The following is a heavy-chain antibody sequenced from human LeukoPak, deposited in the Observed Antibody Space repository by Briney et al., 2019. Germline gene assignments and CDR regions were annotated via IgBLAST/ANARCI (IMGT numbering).Heavy chain of an antibody. Sequence: ASVKISCKVSGYTFTDYYMHWVQQAPGKGLEWMGPVGPEDGETIYAEKFQGRVTITADTSTDTAYMELSSLRSEDTAVYYCATDRMARGVFDYWGQGTLVTVSS. CDR1: GYTFTDYY. D-gene: IGHD2-8*01. V-gene: IGHV1-69-2*01. CDR3: ATDRMARGVFDY. J-gene: IGHJ4*02. CDR2: VGPEDGET.